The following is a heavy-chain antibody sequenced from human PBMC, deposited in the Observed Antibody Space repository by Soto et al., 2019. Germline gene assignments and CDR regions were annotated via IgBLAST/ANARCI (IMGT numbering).Heavy chain of an antibody. CDR2: ISGSGGST. CDR1: GFTFCSYA. D-gene: IGHD6-19*01. Sequence: GGSLRLSCAASGFTFCSYAMSWVRQAPGKGLEWVSAISGSGGSTYYADSVKGRFTISRDNSKNTLYLQMNSLRAEDTAVYYCAKDPKWLDRRPLDYWGQGTLVTVSS. CDR3: AKDPKWLDRRPLDY. J-gene: IGHJ4*02. V-gene: IGHV3-23*01.